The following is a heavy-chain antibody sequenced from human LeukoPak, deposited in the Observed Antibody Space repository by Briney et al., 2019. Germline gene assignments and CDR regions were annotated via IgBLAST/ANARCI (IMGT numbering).Heavy chain of an antibody. J-gene: IGHJ6*03. Sequence: ASVKVSCKASGYTFTSYGISWVRQATGQGLEWMGWMNPNSGNTGYAQKFQGRVTMTRNTSISTAYMELSSLRSEDTAVYYCARGWRQLVLVYYYYYMDVWGKGTTVTVSS. D-gene: IGHD6-6*01. CDR2: MNPNSGNT. V-gene: IGHV1-8*02. CDR1: GYTFTSYG. CDR3: ARGWRQLVLVYYYYYMDV.